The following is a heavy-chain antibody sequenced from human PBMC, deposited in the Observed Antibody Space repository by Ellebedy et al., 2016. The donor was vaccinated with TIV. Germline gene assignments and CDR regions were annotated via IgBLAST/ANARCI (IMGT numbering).Heavy chain of an antibody. Sequence: SETLSLTXTVSDGSISSGSYYWSWLRQPAGKGLEWIGRIYRSGSTNYNPSLKSRVTMSVDTSKNQFSLKLSSLTAADTAVDFCARAVLSSGDYDYYSYYYMDVWGKGTTVTVSS. J-gene: IGHJ6*03. CDR1: DGSISSGSYY. CDR2: IYRSGST. CDR3: ARAVLSSGDYDYYSYYYMDV. D-gene: IGHD3-22*01. V-gene: IGHV4-61*02.